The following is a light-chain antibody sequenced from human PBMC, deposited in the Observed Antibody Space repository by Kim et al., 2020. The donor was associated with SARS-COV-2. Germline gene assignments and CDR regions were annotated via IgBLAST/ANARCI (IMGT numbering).Light chain of an antibody. CDR3: QTWGTCVQHWV. Sequence: QLVLTQSPSASASLGASVKLTCTLSSGHSSYTIAWHQQQPEKGPRYLMKIYSDGSHSRGDGVPDRFSGSSSGAERYLTISSLQSEDEADYYCQTWGTCVQHWVFGGGTKVTVL. CDR2: IYSDGSH. V-gene: IGLV4-69*01. J-gene: IGLJ3*02. CDR1: SGHSSYT.